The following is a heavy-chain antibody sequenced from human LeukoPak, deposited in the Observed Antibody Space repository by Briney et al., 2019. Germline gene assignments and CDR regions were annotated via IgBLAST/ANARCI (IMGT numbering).Heavy chain of an antibody. CDR1: GYTFTNYY. CDR2: INPNSGGT. D-gene: IGHD6-13*01. V-gene: IGHV1-2*02. Sequence: GASVKVSCKASGYTFTNYYMHWVRQAPGQGLEWMGWINPNSGGTNYAQKFQGRVTMTRDTSISTAYMELSRLRSDDTAVYYCARGPGYSSSWYYYYYMDVWGKGTTVTVSS. CDR3: ARGPGYSSSWYYYYYMDV. J-gene: IGHJ6*03.